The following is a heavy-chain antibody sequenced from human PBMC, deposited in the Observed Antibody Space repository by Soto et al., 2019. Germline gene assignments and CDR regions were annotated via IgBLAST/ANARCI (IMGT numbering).Heavy chain of an antibody. CDR1: GFTFSSYA. Sequence: EVQLLESGGGSVQPGGSLRLSCAATGFTFSSYAMHWVRRPPGKGLEWVSSISGSGGTAYYADSVKGRISISRDNLVNTLYLQMNSLRAEDTAVYYCAKGRGQNLNFDYWGPGTLVTVSP. V-gene: IGHV3-23*01. J-gene: IGHJ4*02. CDR2: ISGSGGTA. CDR3: AKGRGQNLNFDY. D-gene: IGHD3-10*01.